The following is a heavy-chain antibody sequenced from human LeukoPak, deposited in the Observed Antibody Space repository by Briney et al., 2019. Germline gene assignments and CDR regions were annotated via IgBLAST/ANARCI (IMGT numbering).Heavy chain of an antibody. Sequence: KTSETLSLTCTVSDDSITSGSYYWNWIRQPAGKGLEWIGRIYISGSTNYNPSLKSRVTISVDRSKNQFSLNLRFVTAADTAVYFCAREFNSALGRGFDIWGQGTMVTVSS. D-gene: IGHD7-27*01. J-gene: IGHJ3*02. CDR1: DDSITSGSYY. V-gene: IGHV4-61*02. CDR3: AREFNSALGRGFDI. CDR2: IYISGST.